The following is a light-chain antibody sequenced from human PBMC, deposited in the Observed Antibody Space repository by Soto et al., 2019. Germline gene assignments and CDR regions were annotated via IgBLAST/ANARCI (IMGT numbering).Light chain of an antibody. J-gene: IGLJ1*01. CDR2: QTD. CDR1: SSNIGNNY. V-gene: IGLV1-51*01. Sequence: QSVLTQPPSVSAAPRQRVTLSCSGSSSNIGNNYVSWYQQLPGAAPKLRIYQTDNRLSGIPDRISGSKSGTTATLDITGLQAGDEADYHCGTWDSSLSAHVFGTGTKVTVL. CDR3: GTWDSSLSAHV.